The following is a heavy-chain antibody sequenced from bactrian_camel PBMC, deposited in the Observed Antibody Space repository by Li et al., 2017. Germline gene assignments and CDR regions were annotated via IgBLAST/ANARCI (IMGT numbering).Heavy chain of an antibody. CDR2: LDTRDDSI. V-gene: IGHV3S61*01. CDR3: AACGVDTKSAGY. Sequence: HVQLVESGGGSVQSGGSLRLSCVVSGYSFTSYCMGWFYQAPGKEREGVAFLDTRDDSIRYADSVNGRFTISRDDSKNTIYLQLNNAKADDTAIYTCAACGVDTKSAGYLGQGTQVTVS. J-gene: IGHJ4*01. CDR1: GYSFTSYC. D-gene: IGHD6*01.